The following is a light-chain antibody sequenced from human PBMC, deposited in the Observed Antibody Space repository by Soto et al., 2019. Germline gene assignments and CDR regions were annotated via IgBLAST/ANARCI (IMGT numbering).Light chain of an antibody. CDR2: GAS. J-gene: IGKJ1*01. V-gene: IGKV3-15*01. CDR3: KKWNNWPPCT. CDR1: QSVSSN. Sequence: EVVMTQSPATLSVSPGERATLSCRASQSVSSNLAWYQQKPGQAPRLLIYGASTRAIGIPAMFSGSGSGTEFTLTISRLLSEGDAFYYVKKWNNWPPCTIGQGTKVEIK.